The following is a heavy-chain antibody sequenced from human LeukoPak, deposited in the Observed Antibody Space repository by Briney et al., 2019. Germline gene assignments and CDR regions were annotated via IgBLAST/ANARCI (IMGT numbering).Heavy chain of an antibody. CDR2: ISSSSSYI. Sequence: GGSLRLSCAASGFTFSSYSMNWVRQAPGKGLEWVSSISSSSSYIYYADSVKGRFTIPRDNAKNSLYLQMNSLRAEDTAVYYCARLLWFGEFLSFDYWGQGTLVTVSS. J-gene: IGHJ4*02. V-gene: IGHV3-21*01. CDR3: ARLLWFGEFLSFDY. D-gene: IGHD3-10*01. CDR1: GFTFSSYS.